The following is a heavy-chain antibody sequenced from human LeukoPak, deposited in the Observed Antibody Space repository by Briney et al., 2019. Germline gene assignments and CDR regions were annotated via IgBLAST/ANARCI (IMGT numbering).Heavy chain of an antibody. V-gene: IGHV3-21*01. Sequence: PGGSLRLSCAASGFTFSSYSMNWVRQAPGKGLEWVSSISSSSSYIYYADSVNGRFTISRDNAKNSLYLQMNSLRAEDTAVYYCAREGGSYSVVFDIWGQGTMVTVSS. CDR2: ISSSSSYI. CDR1: GFTFSSYS. J-gene: IGHJ3*02. D-gene: IGHD1-26*01. CDR3: AREGGSYSVVFDI.